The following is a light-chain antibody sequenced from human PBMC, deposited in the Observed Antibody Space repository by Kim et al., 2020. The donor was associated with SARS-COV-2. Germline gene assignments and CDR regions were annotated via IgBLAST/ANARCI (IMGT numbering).Light chain of an antibody. CDR1: RSNIGRNY. Sequence: QSALTQPPSLSAAPGQKVTISCSGGRSNIGRNYVSWYQHVPGTAPKLLIYDSNHRPSGIPDRFSASKSVASATLGITGLQTGDEASYYCSTWDSSLSSVVFGGGTQLTVL. CDR3: STWDSSLSSVV. CDR2: DSN. J-gene: IGLJ2*01. V-gene: IGLV1-51*01.